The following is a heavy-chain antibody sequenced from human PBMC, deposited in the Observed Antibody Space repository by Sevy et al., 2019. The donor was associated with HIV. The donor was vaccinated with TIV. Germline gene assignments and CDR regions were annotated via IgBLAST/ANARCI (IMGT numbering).Heavy chain of an antibody. D-gene: IGHD2-21*02. Sequence: GGSLRLSCAASGFTFSSYGMHWVRQAPGKGLEWVAVISYDGSNKYYADSVKGRFTISRDNSKNTRYLQMNSLRAEDTAVYYCARVGYCGGDCYSSWEPYYFDYWGQGTLVTVSS. CDR1: GFTFSSYG. CDR2: ISYDGSNK. V-gene: IGHV3-30*03. CDR3: ARVGYCGGDCYSSWEPYYFDY. J-gene: IGHJ4*02.